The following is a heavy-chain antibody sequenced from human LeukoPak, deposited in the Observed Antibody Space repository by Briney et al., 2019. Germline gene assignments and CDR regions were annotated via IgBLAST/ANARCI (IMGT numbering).Heavy chain of an antibody. Sequence: PGGSLRLSCSASGFTFSSYAMHWVRQAPGKGLEYVSAISSNGGSTYYADSVKGRFTISRDNSKNTLYLQLNSLRAGDTALYYCARERRDFGDPLDYWGQGTLVTVSS. CDR1: GFTFSSYA. CDR3: ARERRDFGDPLDY. V-gene: IGHV3-64*04. D-gene: IGHD4-17*01. CDR2: ISSNGGST. J-gene: IGHJ4*02.